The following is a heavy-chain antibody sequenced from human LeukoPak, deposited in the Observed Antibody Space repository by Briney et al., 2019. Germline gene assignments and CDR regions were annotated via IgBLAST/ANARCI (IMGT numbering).Heavy chain of an antibody. J-gene: IGHJ4*02. CDR2: TYYRSKWYN. CDR1: GDSVSSNSAA. Sequence: SQTLSLTCAISGDSVSSNSAAWNWIRQSPSRGLEWLGRTYYRSKWYNDYAVSVKSRITINPDTSKNQFSLQLNSVTPEDTAVYYCARAQVNGGIAVAGPQGALFDYWGQGTLVTVSS. CDR3: ARAQVNGGIAVAGPQGALFDY. V-gene: IGHV6-1*01. D-gene: IGHD6-19*01.